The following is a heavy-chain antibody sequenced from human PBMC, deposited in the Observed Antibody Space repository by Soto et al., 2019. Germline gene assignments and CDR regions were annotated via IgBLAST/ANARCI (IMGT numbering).Heavy chain of an antibody. J-gene: IGHJ4*02. CDR1: RGSIRSSTL. CDR2: VYHGGST. V-gene: IGHV4-4*02. Sequence: SETLSLTCAFSRGSIRSSTLWTLVGHPPGKGLEWIGEVYHGGSTNYNPSLKSRVTISVDKSKNQFSLRLSSVTAADTAVYYCARSPRSIAAGGIDYWGQGILVTVS. CDR3: ARSPRSIAAGGIDY. D-gene: IGHD6-13*01.